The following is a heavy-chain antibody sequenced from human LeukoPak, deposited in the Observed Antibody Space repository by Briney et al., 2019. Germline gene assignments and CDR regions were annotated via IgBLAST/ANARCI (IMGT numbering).Heavy chain of an antibody. V-gene: IGHV1-18*01. CDR3: ARERMVARGWFDP. D-gene: IGHD4/OR15-4a*01. CDR2: ISAYNGNT. J-gene: IGHJ5*02. CDR1: GYTFTSYG. Sequence: AASVKVSCKASGYTFTSYGISWVRQAPGQGLEWMGWISAYNGNTNYAQKLQGRVTMTTDTSTSTVYMELSSLRSEDTAVYYCARERMVARGWFDPWGQGTLVTVSS.